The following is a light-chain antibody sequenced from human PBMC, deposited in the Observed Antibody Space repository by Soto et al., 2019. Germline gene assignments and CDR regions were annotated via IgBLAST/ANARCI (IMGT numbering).Light chain of an antibody. CDR1: SSDVGSYNR. V-gene: IGLV2-23*01. CDR3: CSYAGSSTWV. J-gene: IGLJ3*02. CDR2: EGS. Sequence: QSVLTQPASVSGSPGQSITISCTGTSSDVGSYNRVSWYQQQPGKAPKLMIYEGSKRPSGVSNRFSGSNSGNTASLTISGLQAEDEADYYCCSYAGSSTWVFGGGTKVTVL.